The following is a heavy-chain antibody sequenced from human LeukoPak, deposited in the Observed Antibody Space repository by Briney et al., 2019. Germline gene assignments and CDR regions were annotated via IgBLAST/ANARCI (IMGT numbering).Heavy chain of an antibody. J-gene: IGHJ4*02. V-gene: IGHV3-23*01. D-gene: IGHD6-19*01. CDR3: AKRSAESSGYFNY. Sequence: GGSLRLSCAASGFSFIKYSMTWVRQAPGKGLEWVSAITGSGAFTDYADSVKGRFTISRDNSKNTLYLQMNSLRAEDTAVYYCAKRSAESSGYFNYWGQGILVTVSS. CDR2: ITGSGAFT. CDR1: GFSFIKYS.